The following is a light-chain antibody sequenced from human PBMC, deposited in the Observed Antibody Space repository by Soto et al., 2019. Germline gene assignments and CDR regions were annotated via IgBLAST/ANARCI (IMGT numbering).Light chain of an antibody. CDR2: EDN. J-gene: IGLJ2*01. Sequence: NFMLTQPHSVSESPGQTVTISCTRSSGSIASNYVQWYQQRPGSSPTIVIYEDNQRPSGVPDRFSGSIDSSSSSASLTISGLKSEDEADYYCQSYDSDTVIFCGGTKLTVL. CDR3: QSYDSDTVI. CDR1: SGSIASNY. V-gene: IGLV6-57*01.